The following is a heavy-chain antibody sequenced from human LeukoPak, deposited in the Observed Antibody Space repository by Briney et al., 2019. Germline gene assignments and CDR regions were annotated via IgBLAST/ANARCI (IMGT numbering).Heavy chain of an antibody. CDR1: RGSISSYY. J-gene: IGHJ6*03. V-gene: IGHV4-4*07. CDR3: ARVEYSSSSSYYYYYYYMDV. D-gene: IGHD6-6*01. CDR2: IYTSVRP. Sequence: PQTLSPTPTLARGSISSYYSSWIRHPAREGLEWVVRIYTSVRPTYNPSPKRRVTMSGDTPKKQFSLKLSSVTPAHTAVYYCARVEYSSSSSYYYYYYYMDVWGKGTTVTVSS.